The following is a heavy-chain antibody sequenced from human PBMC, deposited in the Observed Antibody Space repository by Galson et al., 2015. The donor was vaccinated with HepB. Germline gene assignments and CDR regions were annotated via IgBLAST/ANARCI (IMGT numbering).Heavy chain of an antibody. CDR3: ARDDGNYWENYYMDV. D-gene: IGHD4-17*01. CDR2: ISYDGSNK. CDR1: GFTFSSYA. Sequence: SLRLSCAASGFTFSSYAMHWVRQAPGKGLERVAVISYDGSNKYYADSVKGRFTISRDNSKNTLYLQMNSLRAEDTAVYYCARDDGNYWENYYMDVWGKGTTVTVSS. V-gene: IGHV3-30-3*01. J-gene: IGHJ6*03.